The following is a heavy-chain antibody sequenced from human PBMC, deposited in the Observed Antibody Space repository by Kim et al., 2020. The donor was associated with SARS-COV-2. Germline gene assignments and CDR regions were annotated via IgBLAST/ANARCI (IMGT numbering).Heavy chain of an antibody. CDR1: GFTYSAYA. Sequence: GGSLRLSCAASGFTYSAYAMSWVRQAPGRGLEWVSGISGSDGSTYYADSVKGPFIISRDNSKNTLHLQTNSLRADDTAVYYCAKHFGSSGSEFQHWGQGTLVTVSS. CDR2: ISGSDGST. CDR3: AKHFGSSGSEFQH. D-gene: IGHD3-22*01. V-gene: IGHV3-23*01. J-gene: IGHJ1*01.